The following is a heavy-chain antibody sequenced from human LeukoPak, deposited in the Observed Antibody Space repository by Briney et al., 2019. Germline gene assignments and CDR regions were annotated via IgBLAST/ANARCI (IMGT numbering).Heavy chain of an antibody. J-gene: IGHJ4*02. V-gene: IGHV4-59*01. Sequence: KPSETLSLTCTVSGGSISSYYWSWIRQPPGKGLEWIGYIYYSGSTNYNPSLKSRVTISVDTSKNQFSLKLSSVTAADTAVYYCARPLWFGELGSFGYWGQGTLVTVSS. CDR1: GGSISSYY. CDR3: ARPLWFGELGSFGY. CDR2: IYYSGST. D-gene: IGHD3-10*01.